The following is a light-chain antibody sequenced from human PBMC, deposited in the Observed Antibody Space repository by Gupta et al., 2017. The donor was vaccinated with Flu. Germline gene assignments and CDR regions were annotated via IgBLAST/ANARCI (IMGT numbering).Light chain of an antibody. CDR1: ENIINY. V-gene: IGKV1-39*01. Sequence: DIQMTQSPSSLSASVGDRVTLTCRASENIINYLNWYQQKPGKAPKLLIYAASKLQSGVPSRFSGAGSGTDFTLTISRLQPEDFASYHCQQSDSTPWTFGQGTKVEIK. CDR3: QQSDSTPWT. J-gene: IGKJ1*01. CDR2: AAS.